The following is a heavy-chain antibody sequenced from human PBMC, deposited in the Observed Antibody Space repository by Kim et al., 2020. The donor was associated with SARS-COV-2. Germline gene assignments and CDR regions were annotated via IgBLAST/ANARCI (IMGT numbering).Heavy chain of an antibody. D-gene: IGHD3-10*01. CDR3: ARGALSITMVRGVYGMDV. CDR2: INPNSGGT. V-gene: IGHV1-2*04. Sequence: ASVKVSCKASGYTFTGYYMHWVRQAPGQGLEWMGWINPNSGGTNYAQKFQGWVTMTRDTSISTAYMELSRLRSDDTAVYYCARGALSITMVRGVYGMDVWGRGTTVTVSS. J-gene: IGHJ6*02. CDR1: GYTFTGYY.